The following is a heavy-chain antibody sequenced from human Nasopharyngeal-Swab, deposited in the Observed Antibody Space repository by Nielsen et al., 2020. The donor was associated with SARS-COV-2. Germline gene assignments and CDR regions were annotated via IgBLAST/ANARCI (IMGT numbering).Heavy chain of an antibody. J-gene: IGHJ4*02. V-gene: IGHV3-33*01. Sequence: GGSLRLSCAASGFTFSSYGMHWVRQAPGKGLEWVAVIWYDGSNKYYADSVKGRFTISRDNSKNTLYLQMNSLRAEDTAVYYCARAKLHSGSFDFWGQGTLVTVSS. D-gene: IGHD1-26*01. CDR2: IWYDGSNK. CDR1: GFTFSSYG. CDR3: ARAKLHSGSFDF.